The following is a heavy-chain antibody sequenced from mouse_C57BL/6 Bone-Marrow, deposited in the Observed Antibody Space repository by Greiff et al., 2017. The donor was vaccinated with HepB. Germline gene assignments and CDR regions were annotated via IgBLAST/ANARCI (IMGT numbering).Heavy chain of an antibody. J-gene: IGHJ3*01. V-gene: IGHV2-2*01. CDR2: IWSGGST. Sequence: VKLMESGPGLVQPSQSLSITCTVSGFSLTSYGVHWVRQSPGKGLEWLGVIWSGGSTDYNAAFISRLSISKDNSKSQVFFKMNSLQADDTAIYYCARKGGLLRSWFAYWGQGTLVTVSA. D-gene: IGHD1-1*01. CDR3: ARKGGLLRSWFAY. CDR1: GFSLTSYG.